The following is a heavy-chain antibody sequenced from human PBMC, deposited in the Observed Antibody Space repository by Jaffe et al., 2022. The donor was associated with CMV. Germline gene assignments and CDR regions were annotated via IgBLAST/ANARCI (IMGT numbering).Heavy chain of an antibody. CDR2: INHSGST. J-gene: IGHJ4*02. CDR1: GGSFSGYY. V-gene: IGHV4-34*01. Sequence: QVQLQQWGAGLLKPSETLSLTCAVYGGSFSGYYWSWIRQPPGKGLEWIGEINHSGSTNYNPSLKSRVTISVDTSKNQFSLKLSSVTAADTAVYYCAVIAAAGPRPELWLDYWGQGTLVTVSS. CDR3: AVIAAAGPRPELWLDY. D-gene: IGHD6-13*01.